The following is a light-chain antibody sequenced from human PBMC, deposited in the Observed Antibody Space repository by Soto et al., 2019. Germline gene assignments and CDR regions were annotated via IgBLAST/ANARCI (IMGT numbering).Light chain of an antibody. CDR3: QQPCKTPLT. Sequence: DIQMTQSPSSLSASVGDRVTITCRASQSISNYLNRYQQRPGKAPKLLIYLASSLSSGVPSKFSGSGSGTEFTLTISVLQPEDSATYYCQQPCKTPLTFGEGTKVEIK. CDR1: QSISNY. J-gene: IGKJ1*01. V-gene: IGKV1-39*01. CDR2: LAS.